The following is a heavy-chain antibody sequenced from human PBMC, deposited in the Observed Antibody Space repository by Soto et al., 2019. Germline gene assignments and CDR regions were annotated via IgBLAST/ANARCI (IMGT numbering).Heavy chain of an antibody. CDR3: ARGCSSTSCYTGFDP. V-gene: IGHV4-30-2*01. CDR2: IDHTGRT. D-gene: IGHD2-2*02. Sequence: PSETLSLTCTVSGASIGSNPYSWTWIRQPPGKGLEWIGYIDHTGRTDYNPSLKSRVTISLDRSKSQFSLKLTPVTAADTAVYYCARGCSSTSCYTGFDPWGLGTLVTVS. J-gene: IGHJ5*02. CDR1: GASIGSNPYS.